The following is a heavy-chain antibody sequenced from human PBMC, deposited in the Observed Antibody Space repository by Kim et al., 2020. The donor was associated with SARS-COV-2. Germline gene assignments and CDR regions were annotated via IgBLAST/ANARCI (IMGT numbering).Heavy chain of an antibody. J-gene: IGHJ6*02. D-gene: IGHD6-19*01. Sequence: ASVKVSCKASGGTFSNYAISWVRQAPGQGLEWMGGIIPIFGTANYAQKFQGRVTITADESTSTAYMELSSLRSDDTAVYYCARTGYSSGYYYYYGMDVWGQGTTVTVSS. CDR1: GGTFSNYA. CDR3: ARTGYSSGYYYYYGMDV. CDR2: IIPIFGTA. V-gene: IGHV1-69*13.